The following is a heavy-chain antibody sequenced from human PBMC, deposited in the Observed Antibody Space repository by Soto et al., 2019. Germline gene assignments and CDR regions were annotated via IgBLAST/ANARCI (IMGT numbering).Heavy chain of an antibody. J-gene: IGHJ4*02. CDR1: GYTFTSYG. D-gene: IGHD2-15*01. Sequence: ASVKVSCKASGYTFTSYGISWVRQAPGQGLEWMGWISAYNGNTNYAQKLQGRVTMTTDTSTSTAYMELRSLRSDDTAVDYCASGSAATTPFDYWGEGTLVTVSS. CDR3: ASGSAATTPFDY. CDR2: ISAYNGNT. V-gene: IGHV1-18*04.